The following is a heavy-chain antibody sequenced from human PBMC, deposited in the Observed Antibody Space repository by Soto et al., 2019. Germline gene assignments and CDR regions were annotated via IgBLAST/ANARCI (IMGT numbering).Heavy chain of an antibody. CDR2: ISGSDGST. J-gene: IGHJ4*02. D-gene: IGHD2-15*01. CDR1: GFIFSSYA. V-gene: IGHV3-23*01. CDR3: ARRVAVGPANGPTIRYFDY. Sequence: EVQLLESGGGLVQSGGSLRLSCAASGFIFSSYAMSWVRQAPGKGLQWVSTISGSDGSTSYADSVKGRFTIFRDNSKNTVYLQMNSLRAEDMAVYYCARRVAVGPANGPTIRYFDYWGQGTLVTVSS.